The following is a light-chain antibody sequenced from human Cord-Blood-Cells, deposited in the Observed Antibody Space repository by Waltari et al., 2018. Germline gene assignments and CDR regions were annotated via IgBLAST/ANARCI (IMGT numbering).Light chain of an antibody. CDR2: AAS. CDR1: QSISSY. CDR3: QQSYSTPYT. Sequence: DIQMTQSPSSLSAYVGDRVTITCRASQSISSYLHWYQQKPGKAPKLLIYAASSLQSGVPSRFSGSGSGTDFTLTISSLQPEDFATYYCQQSYSTPYTFGQGTKLEIK. V-gene: IGKV1-39*01. J-gene: IGKJ2*01.